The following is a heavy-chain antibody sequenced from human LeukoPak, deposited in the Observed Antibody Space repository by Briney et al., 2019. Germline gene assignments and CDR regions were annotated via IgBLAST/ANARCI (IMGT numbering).Heavy chain of an antibody. V-gene: IGHV5-51*01. CDR2: IYPGDSDT. J-gene: IGHJ4*02. D-gene: IGHD1-20*01. CDR1: GYSFTSYW. CDR3: ARLGITGTTLSYFDY. Sequence: GESLKISCKGSGYSFTSYWIGWVRQMPGKGLEWMGIIYPGDSDTRYSPSFQGQVTISADKSISTAYLHWSSLKASDTAMYYCARLGITGTTLSYFDYWGQGTLVTVSS.